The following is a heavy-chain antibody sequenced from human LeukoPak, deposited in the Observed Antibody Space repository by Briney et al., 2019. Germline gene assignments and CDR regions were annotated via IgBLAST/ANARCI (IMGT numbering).Heavy chain of an antibody. D-gene: IGHD6-19*01. J-gene: IGHJ4*02. CDR1: GGSISSYY. V-gene: IGHV4-4*07. CDR3: ARGGSGWYGNYFDY. CDR2: IYIIGST. Sequence: SETLSLTCTVSGGSISSYYWSWIRQPAGKGLEWIGRIYIIGSTNYNPSLKSRVTMSVDTSKNQFSLKLSSVTAADTAVYYCARGGSGWYGNYFDYWGQGTLVTVSS.